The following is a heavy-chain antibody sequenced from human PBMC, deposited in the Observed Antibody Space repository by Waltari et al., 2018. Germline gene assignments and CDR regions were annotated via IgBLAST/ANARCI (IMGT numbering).Heavy chain of an antibody. D-gene: IGHD6-19*01. J-gene: IGHJ4*02. CDR2: IRGNSPTT. CDR1: GFTFSIYA. Sequence: QLLESGGGLAQPGGSLTLSCAASGFTFSIYAMSWVRQAPGKGLEWVSTIRGNSPTTYYPDSVKGRFTISRDNSKNTLYLQMNSLTAEDTAVYYCASHSSGWSHRSFDYWGQGTLVTVSS. CDR3: ASHSSGWSHRSFDY. V-gene: IGHV3-23*01.